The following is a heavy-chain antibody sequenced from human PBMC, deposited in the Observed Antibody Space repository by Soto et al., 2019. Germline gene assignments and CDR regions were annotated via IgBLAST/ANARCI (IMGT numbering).Heavy chain of an antibody. Sequence: PGASVKVSCKASGYSFTDYHIHWVRQAPGQGLEWLGRFNPKSGGTSTAQKFQGWVTMTTDTSISTASMELTRLTSDDTAIYYCARGDSTDCSNGVCSFFYNHDMDVWGQGTTVTVSS. J-gene: IGHJ6*02. D-gene: IGHD2-8*01. V-gene: IGHV1-2*04. CDR2: FNPKSGGT. CDR3: ARGDSTDCSNGVCSFFYNHDMDV. CDR1: GYSFTDYH.